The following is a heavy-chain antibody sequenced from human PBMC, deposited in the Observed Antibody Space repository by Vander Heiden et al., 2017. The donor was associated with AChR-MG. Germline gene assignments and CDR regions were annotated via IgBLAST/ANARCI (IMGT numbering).Heavy chain of an antibody. J-gene: IGHJ5*02. CDR1: GYPLTSYA. V-gene: IGHV1-3*01. Sequence: QVQLVQSGAEVKKTGASVKDSCKDSGYPLTSYAMHWVRQAPGQRLEWMGWINAGNGNTKYSQKFQGRVTITRDTSASTAYMELSSLRSEDTAVYYCARELDDESLVATIPGWFDPWGQGTLVTVSS. CDR3: ARELDDESLVATIPGWFDP. D-gene: IGHD5-12*01. CDR2: INAGNGNT.